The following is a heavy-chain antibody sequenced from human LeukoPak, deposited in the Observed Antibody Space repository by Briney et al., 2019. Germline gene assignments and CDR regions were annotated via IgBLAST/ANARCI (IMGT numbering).Heavy chain of an antibody. V-gene: IGHV3-23*01. J-gene: IGHJ5*02. D-gene: IGHD2-15*01. CDR1: GFTFSSYA. CDR2: ISGSGGST. Sequence: GGSLRLSCAASGFTFSSYAMSWVRQAPGKGLEWVSAISGSGGSTYYADSVKGRFTISRDNAKNSLYLQMNSLRAEDTAVYYCARVGYCSGGSCYNWFDPWGQGTLVTVSS. CDR3: ARVGYCSGGSCYNWFDP.